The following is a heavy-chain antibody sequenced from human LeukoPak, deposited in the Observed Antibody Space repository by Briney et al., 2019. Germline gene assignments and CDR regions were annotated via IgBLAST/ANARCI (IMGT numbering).Heavy chain of an antibody. CDR1: GGSISSGDYY. CDR2: IYYSGSI. D-gene: IGHD3-22*01. J-gene: IGHJ4*02. V-gene: IGHV4-30-4*08. Sequence: PSQTLSLTCTVSGGSISSGDYYWSWIRQPPGKGLEWIGYIYYSGSIYYNPSLKSRVTISVDTSKNQFSLKLSSVTAADTAVYYCAREATYYYDSSGYSDPFGYWGQGTLVTVSS. CDR3: AREATYYYDSSGYSDPFGY.